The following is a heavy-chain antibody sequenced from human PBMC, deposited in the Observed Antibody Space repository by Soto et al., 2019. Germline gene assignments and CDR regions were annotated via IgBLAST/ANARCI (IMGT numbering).Heavy chain of an antibody. CDR2: ISYDGSNK. V-gene: IGHV3-30*18. J-gene: IGHJ4*02. CDR1: GFTFSSYG. CDR3: AKDRPGNYFDY. Sequence: GGSLRLSCAASGFTFSSYGMHWVRQAPGKGLEWVAVISYDGSNKYYADSVKGRFTISRDNSKNTLYLQMNSLRAEDTAVYYCAKDRPGNYFDYWGQGTLVTVSS. D-gene: IGHD3-10*01.